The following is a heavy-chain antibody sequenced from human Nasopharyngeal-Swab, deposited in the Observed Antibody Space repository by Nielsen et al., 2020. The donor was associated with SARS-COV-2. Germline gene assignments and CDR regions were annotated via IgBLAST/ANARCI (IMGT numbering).Heavy chain of an antibody. V-gene: IGHV3-73*01. J-gene: IGHJ4*02. Sequence: GESLKISCAASGFTFSDSAIHWVLQASGQGLEWVGRIRSKGNNYATAYAGSVKGRFTIFSDDPTNTAYLQMNSLKTEDTAVYYCTRCGGGCYSGRDYWGQGTLVTVSS. CDR2: IRSKGNNYAT. D-gene: IGHD2-15*01. CDR1: GFTFSDSA. CDR3: TRCGGGCYSGRDY.